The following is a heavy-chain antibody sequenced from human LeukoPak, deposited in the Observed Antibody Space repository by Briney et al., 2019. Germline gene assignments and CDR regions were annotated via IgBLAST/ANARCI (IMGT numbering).Heavy chain of an antibody. V-gene: IGHV1-46*01. CDR1: GYTFTSYY. CDR2: INPSGGST. J-gene: IGHJ4*02. CDR3: ARETYGDLIDY. Sequence: ASVKVSCTASGYTFTSYYMRWVRQAPGQGLEWMGIINPSGGSTSYAQKFQGRVTMTRDTSTSTVYMELSSLRSEDTAVYYCARETYGDLIDYWGQGTLVTVSS. D-gene: IGHD4-17*01.